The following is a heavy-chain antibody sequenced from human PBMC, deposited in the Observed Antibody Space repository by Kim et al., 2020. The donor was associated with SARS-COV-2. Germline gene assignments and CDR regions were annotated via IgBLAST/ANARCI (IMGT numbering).Heavy chain of an antibody. D-gene: IGHD2-15*01. CDR1: GFRFSTHA. J-gene: IGHJ5*02. CDR2: IEDNGADT. V-gene: IGHV3-23*01. CDR3: AMFKRGYVSDGDH. Sequence: GGSLRLSCAVSGFRFSTHAMSWVRQAPGKSLEWVSTIEDNGADTYYGDSVKGRFTVSRDNSRNLLSLQMNSLRVEDTAIYFCAMFKRGYVSDGDHWGHGTLVIVST.